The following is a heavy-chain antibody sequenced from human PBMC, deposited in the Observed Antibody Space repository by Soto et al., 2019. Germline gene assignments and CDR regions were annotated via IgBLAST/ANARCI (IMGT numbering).Heavy chain of an antibody. CDR3: ARDRGETYYYYGMDV. CDR2: ISYDGSNK. Sequence: GGSLRLSCAASGFTFSSYAMHWVRQAPGKGLEWVAVISYDGSNKYYADSVKGRFTISRDNSKNTLYLQMNSLRAEDTAVYYCARDRGETYYYYGMDVWGQGTTV. J-gene: IGHJ6*02. D-gene: IGHD2-21*01. CDR1: GFTFSSYA. V-gene: IGHV3-30-3*01.